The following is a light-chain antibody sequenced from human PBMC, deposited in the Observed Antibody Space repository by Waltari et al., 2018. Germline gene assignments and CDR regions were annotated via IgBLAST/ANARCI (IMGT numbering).Light chain of an antibody. V-gene: IGLV4-69*01. Sequence: QLGLTQSPSASASLGAPVKLTCTLSSGHSSNIIAWHQKQPEKGRRYLMKFNSDGSHSKGDEIPDRFSGSGSGAERYLPTPSLQCEDEADYYCQAGGHGTWVFGGGTKLTVL. CDR3: QAGGHGTWV. J-gene: IGLJ3*02. CDR1: SGHSSNI. CDR2: FNSDGSH.